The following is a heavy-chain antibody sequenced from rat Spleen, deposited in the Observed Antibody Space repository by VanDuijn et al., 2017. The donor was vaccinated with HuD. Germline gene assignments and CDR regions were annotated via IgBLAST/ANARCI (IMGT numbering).Heavy chain of an antibody. Sequence: EVQLVESGGGLVQPGRSLKLSCAASGFTFSNYDMAWVRQAPTKGLEWVATINYAGSDTYYRDSVKGRFTISRDNAKSTLYLQMDSLRSEDTATYYCATGYSRWSQGTLVTVSS. CDR3: ATGYSR. V-gene: IGHV5-29*01. D-gene: IGHD1-11*01. CDR1: GFTFSNYD. J-gene: IGHJ3*01. CDR2: INYAGSDT.